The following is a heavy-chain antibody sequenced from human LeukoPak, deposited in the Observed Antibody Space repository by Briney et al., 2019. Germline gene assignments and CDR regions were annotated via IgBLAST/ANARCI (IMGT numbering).Heavy chain of an antibody. Sequence: SETLSLTCTVSGGSISSYYWSWILQPPGQGLEWIGYIYYSGSTNYNPSLKSRVTLSVDTSKNQFSLKLSSVTAADTAVYYCARDRAPGMGAPTGLFDYWGQGTLVTVSS. CDR2: IYYSGST. CDR3: ARDRAPGMGAPTGLFDY. D-gene: IGHD1-1*01. CDR1: GGSISSYY. V-gene: IGHV4-59*01. J-gene: IGHJ4*02.